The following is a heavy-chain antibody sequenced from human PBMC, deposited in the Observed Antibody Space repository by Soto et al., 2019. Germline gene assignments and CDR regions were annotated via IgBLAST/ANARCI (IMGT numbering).Heavy chain of an antibody. D-gene: IGHD2-2*01. CDR2: IRASGSST. V-gene: IGHV3-23*01. Sequence: EVQLLESGGGLVQPGGSLRLSCAASGFTFSTYAMSWVRQAPGKGLEWVSLIRASGSSTYYADSVKGRFTISRDNSKNTLDLQMNSLRAGDTAVYYCAKGRDGPAYFQHWGLGTLVTVSS. J-gene: IGHJ1*01. CDR3: AKGRDGPAYFQH. CDR1: GFTFSTYA.